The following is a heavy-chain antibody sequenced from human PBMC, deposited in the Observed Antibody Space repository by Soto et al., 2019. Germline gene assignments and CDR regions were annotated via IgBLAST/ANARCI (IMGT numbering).Heavy chain of an antibody. V-gene: IGHV3-30*18. J-gene: IGHJ4*02. Sequence: QVQLVESGGGVVQPGRSLRLSCAASGFTFSSYGMHWVRQAPGKGLEWVAVISDDGSNKYYADSVKGRFTISGDNSKNKVYLQMNSLRAEDTSVYYCAKSMITCGGVIVVDYWGQGTLVIVSS. CDR2: ISDDGSNK. CDR1: GFTFSSYG. CDR3: AKSMITCGGVIVVDY. D-gene: IGHD3-16*02.